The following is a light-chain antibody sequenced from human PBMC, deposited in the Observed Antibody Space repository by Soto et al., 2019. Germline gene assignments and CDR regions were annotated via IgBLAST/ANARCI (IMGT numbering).Light chain of an antibody. V-gene: IGLV1-51*01. J-gene: IGLJ2*01. CDR1: SSNIGNNY. Sequence: QSVLTQPPSVSAAPGQKVTISCSGSSSNIGNNYVSWSQQLPGTAPKLLIYDNNKRPSGIPDRFSGSKSGTSATLGITGLQAGDEADYYCGTWDSSLSAGVFCGGTKLTV. CDR2: DNN. CDR3: GTWDSSLSAGV.